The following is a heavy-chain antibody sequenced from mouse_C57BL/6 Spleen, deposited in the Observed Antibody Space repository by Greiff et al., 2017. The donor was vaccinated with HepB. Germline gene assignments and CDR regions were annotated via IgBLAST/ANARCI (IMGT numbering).Heavy chain of an antibody. Sequence: QVQLQQSGAELARPGASVKLSCKASGYTFTSYGISWVKQRTGQGLEWIGEIYPSSRYTYYTEKFKGKATMAADKSSSTAYMELRSLTSEDSAVYLYARRLTGTAFDSGGQGTTLTVAS. J-gene: IGHJ2*01. V-gene: IGHV1-81*01. CDR3: ARRLTGTAFDS. D-gene: IGHD4-1*01. CDR2: IYPSSRYT. CDR1: GYTFTSYG.